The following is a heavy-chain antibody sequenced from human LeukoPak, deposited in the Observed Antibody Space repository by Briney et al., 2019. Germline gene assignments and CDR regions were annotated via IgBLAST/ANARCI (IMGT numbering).Heavy chain of an antibody. CDR2: IIPIFGTA. CDR3: ASSPLSYYGSGSYYNVVDY. D-gene: IGHD3-10*01. J-gene: IGHJ4*02. V-gene: IGHV1-69*05. Sequence: ASVKVSXKASGGTFSSYAISWVRQAPGQGLEWMGGIIPIFGTANYAQKFQGRVTITTDESTSTAYMELSSLRSEDAAVYYCASSPLSYYGSGSYYNVVDYWGRGTLVTVSS. CDR1: GGTFSSYA.